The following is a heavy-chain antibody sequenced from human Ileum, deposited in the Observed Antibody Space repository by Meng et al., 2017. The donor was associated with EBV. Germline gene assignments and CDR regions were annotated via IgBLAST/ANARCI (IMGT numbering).Heavy chain of an antibody. V-gene: IGHV4-34*01. CDR2: IDQSGYT. CDR1: GGSFNDYY. CDR3: ARYGRCNGNSFYCFDP. J-gene: IGHJ5*02. Sequence: LQRWVQGLLKPSETLSLTCAVYGGSFNDYYWTGLRQPPGKGLEWIGEIDQSGYTKFNPSLSSRATISRDTSNNQFSLRLNSVTAADTALYYCARYGRCNGNSFYCFDPWGQGTLVTVSS. D-gene: IGHD4-23*01.